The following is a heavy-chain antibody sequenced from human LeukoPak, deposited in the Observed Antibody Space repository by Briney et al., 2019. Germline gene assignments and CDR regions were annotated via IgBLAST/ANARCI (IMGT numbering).Heavy chain of an antibody. D-gene: IGHD3-10*01. J-gene: IGHJ6*02. Sequence: ASVKVSCKASGYTFTSYGISWVRQAPGQGLEWMGWISAYNGNTNYAQKLQGRVTMTTDTSTSTAYMELRSLRSDDTAVYYCARDGTMVRGLLLPYGMDVWGQGTTVTVSS. CDR3: ARDGTMVRGLLLPYGMDV. CDR1: GYTFTSYG. V-gene: IGHV1-18*01. CDR2: ISAYNGNT.